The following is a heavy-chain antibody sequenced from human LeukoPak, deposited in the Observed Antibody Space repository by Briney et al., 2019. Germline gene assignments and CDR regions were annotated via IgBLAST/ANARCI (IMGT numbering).Heavy chain of an antibody. Sequence: GGSLRLSCAASGFTFSSYSMNWVRQAPGKGLEWVSYISSSSSTIYYADSVKGRFTISRDNAKNSLYLQMNSLRAEDTAVYYCARDLRELGDGDHDAFDIWGQGTMVTVSS. V-gene: IGHV3-48*04. CDR2: ISSSSSTI. D-gene: IGHD1-26*01. CDR3: ARDLRELGDGDHDAFDI. J-gene: IGHJ3*02. CDR1: GFTFSSYS.